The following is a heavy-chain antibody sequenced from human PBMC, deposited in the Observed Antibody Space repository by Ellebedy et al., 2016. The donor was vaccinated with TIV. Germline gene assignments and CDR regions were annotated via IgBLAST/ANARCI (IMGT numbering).Heavy chain of an antibody. J-gene: IGHJ4*02. V-gene: IGHV1-69*04. Sequence: AASVKVSCKASGGTFSSYAISWVRQAPGQGLEWMGRIIPILGIANYAQKFQGRVTITADKSTSTAYMELSSLRSEDTAVYYCASLPYYYDSSGYGWGQGTLVTVSS. D-gene: IGHD3-22*01. CDR3: ASLPYYYDSSGYG. CDR2: IIPILGIA. CDR1: GGTFSSYA.